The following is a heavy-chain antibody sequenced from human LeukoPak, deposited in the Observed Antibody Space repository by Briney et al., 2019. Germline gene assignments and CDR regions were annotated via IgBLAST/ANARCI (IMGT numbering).Heavy chain of an antibody. J-gene: IGHJ3*02. V-gene: IGHV1-2*02. D-gene: IGHD2-2*02. CDR3: ARDHGYCSSTSCYNAFDI. Sequence: GASVRVSCKXSGYTFTREHMHWVRQAPRQGLEWMGGINPNSGGTNYSQKFQGRVTMTRDTSISTAYMELSRLRSDDTAVYYCARDHGYCSSTSCYNAFDIWGQGTMVTVSS. CDR2: INPNSGGT. CDR1: GYTFTREH.